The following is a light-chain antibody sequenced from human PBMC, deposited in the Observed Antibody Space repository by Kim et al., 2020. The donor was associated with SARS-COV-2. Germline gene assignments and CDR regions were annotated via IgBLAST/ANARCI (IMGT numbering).Light chain of an antibody. Sequence: QSVLTQPPSASGTPGQRVRISCSGSSSNIGSNYVYWYQQLPGTAPKLLIYRNNQRPSVVPDRFSGSKSGTSASLAISGLRSEDEADYYCAAWDDSLSGWVFGGGPRLTVL. CDR1: SSNIGSNY. J-gene: IGLJ3*02. CDR3: AAWDDSLSGWV. CDR2: RNN. V-gene: IGLV1-47*01.